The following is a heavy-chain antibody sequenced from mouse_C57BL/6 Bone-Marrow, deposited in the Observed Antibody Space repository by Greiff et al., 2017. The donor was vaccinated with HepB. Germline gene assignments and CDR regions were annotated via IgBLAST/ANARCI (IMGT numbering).Heavy chain of an antibody. CDR2: INPNNGGT. Sequence: VQLQQSGPELVKPGASVKISCKASGYTFTDYYMNWVKQSHGKSLEWIGDINPNNGGTSYNQKFKGKATLTVDKSSSTAYMELRSLTSEDSAVYCCARSVLLRGFAYWGQGTLVTVSA. CDR3: ARSVLLRGFAY. V-gene: IGHV1-26*01. CDR1: GYTFTDYY. J-gene: IGHJ3*01. D-gene: IGHD2-1*01.